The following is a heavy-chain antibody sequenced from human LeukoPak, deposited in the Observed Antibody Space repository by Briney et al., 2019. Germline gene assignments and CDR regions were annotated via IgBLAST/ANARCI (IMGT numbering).Heavy chain of an antibody. J-gene: IGHJ3*02. CDR3: ARELYGGNSADAFGI. CDR1: GFTFISYW. V-gene: IGHV3-7*01. D-gene: IGHD4-23*01. CDR2: IKQDGSEK. Sequence: GGSLRLSCAASGFTFISYWMSWVRQAPGKGLEWVANIKQDGSEKYYVDSVKGRFTISRDNAKNSLYLQMNSLRAEDTAVYYCARELYGGNSADAFGIWGQGTMVTVSS.